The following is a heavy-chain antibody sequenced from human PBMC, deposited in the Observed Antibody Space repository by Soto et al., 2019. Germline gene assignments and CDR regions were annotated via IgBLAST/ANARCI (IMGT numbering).Heavy chain of an antibody. V-gene: IGHV3-30*18. CDR1: GFTFSRYG. CDR3: GKARNFSSSMDY. J-gene: IGHJ4*02. D-gene: IGHD6-6*01. CDR2: IRSDGSKK. Sequence: VQLVESGGGGVQPGTSLRLSCAASGFTFSRYGMHWVRQAPGKGLAWVAVIRSDGSKKYYAGAVEGRFTISRDNSRNTLYMQMNSLRVEDTALYYCGKARNFSSSMDYWGQGTRVTVSS.